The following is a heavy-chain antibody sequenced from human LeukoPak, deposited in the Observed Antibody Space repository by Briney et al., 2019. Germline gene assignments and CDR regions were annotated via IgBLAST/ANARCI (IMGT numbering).Heavy chain of an antibody. D-gene: IGHD3-16*01. Sequence: PSETLSLTCTVSGDSMSRYYWNFIRQPAGKGLEWIGRIHTSWTTYYNPSLKSRITMSVDTSRNQFSLGLTSVTAADTAVYYCARGDYYDGGGRNWFDPWGQGTLVTVSS. CDR2: IHTSWTT. CDR3: ARGDYYDGGGRNWFDP. CDR1: GDSMSRYY. J-gene: IGHJ5*02. V-gene: IGHV4-4*07.